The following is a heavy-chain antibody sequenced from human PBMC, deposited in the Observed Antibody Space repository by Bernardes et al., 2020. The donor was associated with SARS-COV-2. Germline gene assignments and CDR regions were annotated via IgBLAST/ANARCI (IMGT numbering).Heavy chain of an antibody. D-gene: IGHD2-21*02. V-gene: IGHV3-23*01. Sequence: GSLSPPCAAPGFTLSSYAMSLVRQAPGKGLEWVSGISGDADNRYYADSVKGRFTISRDNTMNTLFLQMNSLRAEDTAVYYCAKDYCGGDCDFFDYWGQGTLVSVSS. CDR2: ISGDADNR. J-gene: IGHJ4*02. CDR3: AKDYCGGDCDFFDY. CDR1: GFTLSSYA.